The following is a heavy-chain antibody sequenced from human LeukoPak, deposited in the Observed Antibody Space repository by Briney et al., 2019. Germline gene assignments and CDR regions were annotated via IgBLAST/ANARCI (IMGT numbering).Heavy chain of an antibody. D-gene: IGHD3-22*01. CDR2: FDPEDGET. CDR3: ARGHNYYDSSGYYHNYGMDV. Sequence: ASVKVSCKVSGYTLTELSMHWVRQAPGKGLEWMGGFDPEDGETIYAQKFQGRVTMTRNTSISTAYMELSSLRSEDTAVYYCARGHNYYDSSGYYHNYGMDVWGQGTTVTVSS. V-gene: IGHV1-24*01. J-gene: IGHJ6*02. CDR1: GYTLTELS.